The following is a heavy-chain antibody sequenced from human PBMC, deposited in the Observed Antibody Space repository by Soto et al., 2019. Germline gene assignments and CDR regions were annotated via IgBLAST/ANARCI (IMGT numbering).Heavy chain of an antibody. CDR2: IYHNGNT. J-gene: IGHJ5*02. V-gene: IGHV4-30-4*01. CDR1: GGSMNSDDFY. Sequence: QVQLQESGPGLVKPSQTLSLTCTVSGGSMNSDDFYWSWIRQSPGRGLEWIGYIYHNGNTYYNPSLASRVTISLDMSRNQFSLKLRSVTAADTAVYYCSSRYCSGPSCLNGFAPLGQGTQVTVSS. D-gene: IGHD2-2*01. CDR3: SSRYCSGPSCLNGFAP.